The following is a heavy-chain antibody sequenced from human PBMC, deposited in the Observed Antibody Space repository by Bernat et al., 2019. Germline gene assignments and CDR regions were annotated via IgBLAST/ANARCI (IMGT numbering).Heavy chain of an antibody. Sequence: QVQLVESGGGVVQPGRSLRLSCAASGFTFSSYAMHWVRQAPGKGLEWVAVISYDGSNKYSADSVKGRFTISRDNSKNTLYLQMNSLRAEDTAVYYCASPLIAAAGTDYWGQGTLVTVSS. V-gene: IGHV3-30-3*01. CDR3: ASPLIAAAGTDY. CDR2: ISYDGSNK. D-gene: IGHD6-13*01. J-gene: IGHJ4*02. CDR1: GFTFSSYA.